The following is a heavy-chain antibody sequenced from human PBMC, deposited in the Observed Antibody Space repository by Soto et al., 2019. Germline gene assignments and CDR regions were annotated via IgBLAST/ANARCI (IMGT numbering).Heavy chain of an antibody. CDR3: AITTYGSGSYSDY. CDR1: GFTFTNYW. V-gene: IGHV3-7*02. Sequence: GGSLRLSCTTSGFTFTNYWMAWVRQAPGKGLEWLGNTKQDESETYYAGSVKGRFTISRDNSKNTLYLQMNSLRVEDTAMYYCAITTYGSGSYSDYWGQGTPVTVSS. D-gene: IGHD3-10*01. J-gene: IGHJ4*02. CDR2: TKQDESET.